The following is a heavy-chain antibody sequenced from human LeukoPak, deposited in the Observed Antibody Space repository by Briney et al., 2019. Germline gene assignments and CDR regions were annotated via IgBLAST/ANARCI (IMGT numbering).Heavy chain of an antibody. V-gene: IGHV3-33*01. Sequence: PGRSLRLSCAASGFTISSYGMHWVRQAPGKGLEWVAVIWYDGSNKYYADSVKGRFTISRDNSKNTLYLQMNSLRAEDTAVYYCARDRSGRPDYWGQGTLVTVSS. CDR2: IWYDGSNK. CDR3: ARDRSGRPDY. CDR1: GFTISSYG. J-gene: IGHJ4*02. D-gene: IGHD3-10*01.